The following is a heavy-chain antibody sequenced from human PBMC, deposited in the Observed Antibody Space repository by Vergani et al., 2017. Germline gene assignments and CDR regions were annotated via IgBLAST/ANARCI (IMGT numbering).Heavy chain of an antibody. CDR3: XTDPAYYYDSSGYSIFDY. CDR2: IKSKTDGGTT. J-gene: IGHJ4*02. V-gene: IGHV3-15*01. CDR1: GFTLSNAW. Sequence: EVQLVESGGGLVKPGGSLRLSCAASGFTLSNAWMSWVRQAPGKGLEWVGRIKSKTDGGTTDYAAPVKGRFTISRDDSTNTRYLQMNSLKTEDTAVYYCXTDPAYYYDSSGYSIFDYWGQGTLVTVSS. D-gene: IGHD3-22*01.